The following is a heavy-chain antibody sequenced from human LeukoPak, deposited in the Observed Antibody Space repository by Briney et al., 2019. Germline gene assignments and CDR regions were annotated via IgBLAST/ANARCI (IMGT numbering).Heavy chain of an antibody. CDR3: ARHRAGYYMDV. J-gene: IGHJ6*03. CDR2: IYTSGST. Sequence: SETLSLTCAVYGGSFSGYYWSWIRQPPGKGLEWIGYIYTSGSTNYNPSLKSRVTISLDTSKNQFSLKLNSVTAADTAVYYCARHRAGYYMDVWGKGTTVTVSS. V-gene: IGHV4-4*09. CDR1: GGSFSGYY.